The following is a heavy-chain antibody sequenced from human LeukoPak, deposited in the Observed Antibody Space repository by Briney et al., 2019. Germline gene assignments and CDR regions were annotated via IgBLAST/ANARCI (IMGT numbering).Heavy chain of an antibody. CDR3: AMLYYYDSSGYGTPFDY. J-gene: IGHJ4*02. CDR2: INPNSGGT. Sequence: ASVKVSCKASGYTFTGYYMHWVRQAPGQGLEWMGWINPNSGGTNYAQKFQGRGTMTRDTSISTAYMELSRLRSDDTAVYYCAMLYYYDSSGYGTPFDYWGQGTLVTVSS. CDR1: GYTFTGYY. V-gene: IGHV1-2*02. D-gene: IGHD3-22*01.